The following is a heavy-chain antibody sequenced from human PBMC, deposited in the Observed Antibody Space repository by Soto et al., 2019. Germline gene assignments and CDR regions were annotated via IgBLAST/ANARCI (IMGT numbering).Heavy chain of an antibody. J-gene: IGHJ4*02. Sequence: GASVKVSCKASGGTFSSYSISWVRQAPGQGLEWMGRIIPILGIANYAQKFQGRVTITADKSTSTAYMELSSLRSEDTAVYYCARDIRYNWNDGAHLGYWGQGTLVTVSS. CDR3: ARDIRYNWNDGAHLGY. CDR1: GGTFSSYS. CDR2: IIPILGIA. V-gene: IGHV1-69*04. D-gene: IGHD1-1*01.